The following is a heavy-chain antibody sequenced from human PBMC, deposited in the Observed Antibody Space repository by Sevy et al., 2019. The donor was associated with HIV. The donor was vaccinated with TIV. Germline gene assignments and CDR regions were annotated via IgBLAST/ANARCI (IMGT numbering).Heavy chain of an antibody. D-gene: IGHD1-1*01. CDR3: AREASATIPLGWFDP. CDR1: GFTFSDYY. Sequence: GGSLGLSCAASGFTFSDYYMSWIRQAPGKGLEWVSYISSSGSTIYYADSVKGRFTISRDNAKNSLYLQMNSLRAEDTAVYYCAREASATIPLGWFDPWGQGTLVTVSS. J-gene: IGHJ5*02. V-gene: IGHV3-11*01. CDR2: ISSSGSTI.